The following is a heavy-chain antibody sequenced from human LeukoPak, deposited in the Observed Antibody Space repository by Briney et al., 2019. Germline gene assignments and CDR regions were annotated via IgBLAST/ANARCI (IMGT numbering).Heavy chain of an antibody. CDR2: IYYSGST. D-gene: IGHD3-22*01. CDR3: ARLLSSGYSFYFDY. V-gene: IGHV4-31*03. J-gene: IGHJ4*02. Sequence: NPSQTLSLTCTVSGGSISSGGYYWSWLRRHPGKGLEWIGYIYYSGSTYYNPSLKSRVTISVDTSKNQFSLKLSSVTAADTAVYYCARLLSSGYSFYFDYWGQGTLVTVSS. CDR1: GGSISSGGYY.